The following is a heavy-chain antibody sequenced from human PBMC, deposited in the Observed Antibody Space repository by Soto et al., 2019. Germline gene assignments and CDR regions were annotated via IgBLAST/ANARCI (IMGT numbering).Heavy chain of an antibody. CDR2: ISAGSSDI. Sequence: EVQVVESGGGFVQPEGSLRLSCAVSGFTFSDYSMNWVRQAAGKGLEWVSFISAGSSDIYYADSVKGRFTISRDNAKNSLYLQMNSLRAEDTAVYYCARLWCVGCSGHPPVDYWGQGTLVTVSS. V-gene: IGHV3-48*01. CDR3: ARLWCVGCSGHPPVDY. J-gene: IGHJ4*02. D-gene: IGHD2-15*01. CDR1: GFTFSDYS.